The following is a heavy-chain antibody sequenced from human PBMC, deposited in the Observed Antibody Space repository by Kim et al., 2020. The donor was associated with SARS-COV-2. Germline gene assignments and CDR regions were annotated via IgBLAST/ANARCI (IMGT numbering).Heavy chain of an antibody. D-gene: IGHD3-10*01. CDR1: GFTFSSYW. J-gene: IGHJ6*02. CDR3: ARDQSAMVRGVIMYYYYYDDMDV. V-gene: IGHV3-74*01. CDR2: INSDGSST. Sequence: GGSLRLSCAASGFTFSSYWMHWVRQAPGKGLVWVSRINSDGSSTSYADSVKGRFTISRDNAKNTLYLQMNSLRAEDTAVYYCARDQSAMVRGVIMYYYYYDDMDVWGQGTMVTVSS.